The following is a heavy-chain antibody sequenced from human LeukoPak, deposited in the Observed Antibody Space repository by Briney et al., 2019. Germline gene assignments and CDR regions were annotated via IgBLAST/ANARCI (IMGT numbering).Heavy chain of an antibody. D-gene: IGHD3-22*01. J-gene: IGHJ4*02. V-gene: IGHV3-20*04. CDR1: GFTFDDYG. CDR2: INWNGGST. CDR3: ASHSGYYYDSSPL. Sequence: PGGSLRLSCAASGFTFDDYGMSWVRQAPGKGLEWVSGINWNGGSTGYADSVKGRFTISRDNAKNSLHLQVNSLRAEDTALYYCASHSGYYYDSSPLWGQGTLVIVSS.